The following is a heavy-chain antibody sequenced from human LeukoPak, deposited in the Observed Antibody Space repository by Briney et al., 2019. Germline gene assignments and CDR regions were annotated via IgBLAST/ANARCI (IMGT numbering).Heavy chain of an antibody. CDR3: AREIVNNWNYAGGDAFDI. CDR1: GGSISGYY. J-gene: IGHJ3*02. V-gene: IGHV4-59*01. CDR2: IYYSGST. D-gene: IGHD1-7*01. Sequence: SETLSLTCTVSGGSISGYYWSWIRQPPGKGLEWIGYIYYSGSTNYNPSLKSRVTISVDTSKNQFSLKLSSVTAADTAVYYCAREIVNNWNYAGGDAFDIWGQGTMVTVSS.